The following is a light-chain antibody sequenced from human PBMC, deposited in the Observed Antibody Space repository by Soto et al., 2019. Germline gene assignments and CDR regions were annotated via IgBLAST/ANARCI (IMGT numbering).Light chain of an antibody. CDR2: DAS. J-gene: IGKJ4*01. CDR3: QQYNNWPLT. CDR1: QSVNNY. Sequence: EIVLTQSPATLSLSPGERATLSCRASQSVNNYLAWYQQKPGQPPRLLIYDASTRATGFPARFSGSGSGTEFTLTISSLQSEDFAVYYCQQYNNWPLTFGGGTKVDIK. V-gene: IGKV3D-15*01.